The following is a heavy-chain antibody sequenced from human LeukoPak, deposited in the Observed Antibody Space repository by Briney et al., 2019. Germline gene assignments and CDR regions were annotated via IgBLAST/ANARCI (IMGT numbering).Heavy chain of an antibody. CDR3: ARALNAGYSPYYFDY. CDR2: INPNSGST. D-gene: IGHD5-18*01. Sequence: ASVKVSCKASGYTFTGYYMHWVRQAPGQGLEWMGWINPNSGSTNYAQKFQGRVTMTRDTSISTAYMELSRLRSDDTAVYYCARALNAGYSPYYFDYWGQGTLVTVSS. CDR1: GYTFTGYY. J-gene: IGHJ4*02. V-gene: IGHV1-2*02.